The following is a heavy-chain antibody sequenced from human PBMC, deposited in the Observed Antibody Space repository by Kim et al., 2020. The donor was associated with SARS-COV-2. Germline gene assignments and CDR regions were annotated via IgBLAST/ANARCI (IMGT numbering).Heavy chain of an antibody. J-gene: IGHJ3*02. CDR2: ISGHSVSI. D-gene: IGHD3-3*01. V-gene: IGHV3-9*01. CDR1: GFIFGDYA. CDR3: ANTGPDLGAIIQDSLD. Sequence: GGSLRLSCAASGFIFGDYAMHWVRQAPGTGLEWVSGISGHSVSIGYADSVKGRFTISRDNVKNSLYLQMNSLRPEDTALYYCANTGPDLGAIIQDSLD.